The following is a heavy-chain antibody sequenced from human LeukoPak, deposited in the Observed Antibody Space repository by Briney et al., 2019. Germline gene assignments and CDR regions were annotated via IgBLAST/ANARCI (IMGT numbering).Heavy chain of an antibody. CDR1: GGSISSYY. V-gene: IGHV4-4*07. J-gene: IGHJ4*02. CDR3: ARGVTYYDILTGYQLEYFDY. CDR2: IYTSGST. D-gene: IGHD3-9*01. Sequence: SETLSLTCTVSGGSISSYYWSWIRQPAGKGLEWIGRIYTSGSTNYNPSLKSRVTMSVDTSKNQFSLKLSSVTAADTAVYYCARGVTYYDILTGYQLEYFDYWGQGTLVTVSS.